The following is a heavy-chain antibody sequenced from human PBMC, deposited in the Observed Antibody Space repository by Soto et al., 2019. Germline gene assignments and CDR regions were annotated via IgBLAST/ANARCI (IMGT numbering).Heavy chain of an antibody. J-gene: IGHJ4*02. CDR2: ISGSGGKT. D-gene: IGHD6-19*01. Sequence: GGSLRLSCAASGFTFSSYAMTWVRRAPGKGLEWVSTISGSGGKTYYADSVKGRLTISRDNSKNTLYLRMNSLRAEDTAVYYCAKGRSSIAVVNYFDYWGQGTLVTVSS. CDR1: GFTFSSYA. CDR3: AKGRSSIAVVNYFDY. V-gene: IGHV3-23*01.